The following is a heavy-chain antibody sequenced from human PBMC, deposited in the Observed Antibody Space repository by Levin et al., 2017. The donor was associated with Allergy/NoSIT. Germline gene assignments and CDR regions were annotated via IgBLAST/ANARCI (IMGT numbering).Heavy chain of an antibody. J-gene: IGHJ2*01. D-gene: IGHD6-19*01. CDR2: ISGSGGST. CDR3: AKETGSGWYFDL. CDR1: GFTFSSYA. Sequence: GGSLRLSCAASGFTFSSYAMSWVRQAPGKGLEWVSAISGSGGSTYYVDSVKGRFTISRDNSKNTLYLQVNSLRAEDTAVYYCAKETGSGWYFDLWGRGTLVTVSS. V-gene: IGHV3-23*01.